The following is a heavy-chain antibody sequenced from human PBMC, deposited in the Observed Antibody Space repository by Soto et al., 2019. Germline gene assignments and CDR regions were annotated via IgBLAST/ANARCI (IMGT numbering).Heavy chain of an antibody. V-gene: IGHV3-30*18. CDR1: GFTFSGYS. Sequence: SGGSLRLSCAASGFTFSGYSMHWVRQAPGKGLEWVALTSYDGNNEYYTDSVKGRFTISRDNSKNTLFLQMNSPRPEDTAVYYCAKDKGVFNWATSYFDYWGQGALVTVSS. CDR3: AKDKGVFNWATSYFDY. D-gene: IGHD1-1*01. CDR2: TSYDGNNE. J-gene: IGHJ4*02.